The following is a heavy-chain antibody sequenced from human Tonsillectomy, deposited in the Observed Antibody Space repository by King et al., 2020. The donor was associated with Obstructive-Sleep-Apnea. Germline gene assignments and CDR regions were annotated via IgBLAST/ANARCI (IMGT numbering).Heavy chain of an antibody. CDR2: IHYNGNT. D-gene: IGHD6-19*01. CDR1: GASVSSYY. CDR3: ARHGEDSGGFRIYYFDY. V-gene: IGHV4-59*08. J-gene: IGHJ4*02. Sequence: QLQESGPGLEKPSETLSLTCTVSGASVSSYYWSWIRQPPGKGLEWIGYIHYNGNTNYNTSLKTRVTISVDTSKNQVSLKLNSVTAADTAVYYCARHGEDSGGFRIYYFDYWGQGTLVTVSS.